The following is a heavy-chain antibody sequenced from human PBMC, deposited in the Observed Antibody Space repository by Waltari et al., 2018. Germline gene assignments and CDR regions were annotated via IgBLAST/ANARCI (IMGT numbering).Heavy chain of an antibody. J-gene: IGHJ5*02. CDR3: ARELRYFDWSHNWFDP. CDR2: IYHSGST. Sequence: QVQLQESGPGLVKPSETLSLTCAVSGYSISSGYYWGWIRQPPGKGLEWIGSIYHSGSTYYNPSLKSRVTISVDTSKNQFSLKLSSVTAADTAVYYCARELRYFDWSHNWFDPWGHGTLVTVSS. D-gene: IGHD3-9*01. V-gene: IGHV4-38-2*01. CDR1: GYSISSGYY.